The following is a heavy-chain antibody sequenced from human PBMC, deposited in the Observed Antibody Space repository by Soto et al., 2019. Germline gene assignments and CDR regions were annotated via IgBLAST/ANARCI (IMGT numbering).Heavy chain of an antibody. J-gene: IGHJ5*01. CDR3: ARDILSGGAYPDS. CDR2: ISSGSSYI. Sequence: GGSLRLSCAASGFTFSTYTMNWVRQAPGKGLEWISSISSGSSYIYYAGSVKGRFTISRDNAKNSLFLQMNSLRVDDTAVYYCARDILSGGAYPDSWGQGTKVTVSS. V-gene: IGHV3-21*01. D-gene: IGHD3-10*01. CDR1: GFTFSTYT.